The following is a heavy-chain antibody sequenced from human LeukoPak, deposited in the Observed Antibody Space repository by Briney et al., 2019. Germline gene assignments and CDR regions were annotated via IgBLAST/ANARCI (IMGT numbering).Heavy chain of an antibody. CDR1: GGTFSSYA. CDR2: IIPIFGTA. D-gene: IGHD2-2*01. J-gene: IGHJ6*03. Sequence: ASVKVSCKASGGTFSSYAISWVRQAPGQGLEWMGRIIPIFGTANYAQKFQGRVTITTDESTSTAYMELSSLRSEDTAVHYCARDREDCSSTSCYHPYYYYYMDVWGKGTTVTVSS. CDR3: ARDREDCSSTSCYHPYYYYYMDV. V-gene: IGHV1-69*05.